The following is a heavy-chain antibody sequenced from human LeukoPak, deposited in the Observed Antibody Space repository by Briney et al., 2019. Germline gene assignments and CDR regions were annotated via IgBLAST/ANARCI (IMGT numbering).Heavy chain of an antibody. V-gene: IGHV4-34*01. CDR2: INHSGST. CDR1: GGSISGYY. CDR3: AGRAREVPFDY. J-gene: IGHJ4*02. Sequence: LETLSLTCTVSGGSISGYYWSWIRQPPGKGLEWIGEINHSGSTNYNPSLKSRVTISVDTSKNQFSLKLSSVTAADTAVYYCAGRAREVPFDYWGQGTLVTVSS. D-gene: IGHD1-26*01.